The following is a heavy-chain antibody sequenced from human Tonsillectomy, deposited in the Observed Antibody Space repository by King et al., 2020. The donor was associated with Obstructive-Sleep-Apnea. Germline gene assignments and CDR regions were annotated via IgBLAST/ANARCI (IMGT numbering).Heavy chain of an antibody. J-gene: IGHJ4*02. V-gene: IGHV3-30*04. D-gene: IGHD6-19*01. CDR2: ISYDGSNN. CDR3: ARDSSGWYFDY. CDR1: GFTFSSYA. Sequence: QLVQSGGGVVQPGRSLRLSCAASGFTFSSYAMHWVRQAPGKGLEWVAVISYDGSNNYYAHSVKGRFTISRDNSTNTLYLQMNSLRAEDTAVYYCARDSSGWYFDYWGQGTLVTVSS.